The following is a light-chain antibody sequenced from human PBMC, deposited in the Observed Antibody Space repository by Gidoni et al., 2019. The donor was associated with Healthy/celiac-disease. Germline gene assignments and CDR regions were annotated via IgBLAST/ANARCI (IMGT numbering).Light chain of an antibody. Sequence: EIVLTQSPATLSLSPGERATLSCRASQSVSSYLAWYQQKHGQPPRLLLYDASNRATGIPARFSGSGSGTDFTLTISSLEPEDFAVYYCQQRSNWPPTFGQGTKLEIK. CDR2: DAS. J-gene: IGKJ2*01. CDR3: QQRSNWPPT. CDR1: QSVSSY. V-gene: IGKV3-11*01.